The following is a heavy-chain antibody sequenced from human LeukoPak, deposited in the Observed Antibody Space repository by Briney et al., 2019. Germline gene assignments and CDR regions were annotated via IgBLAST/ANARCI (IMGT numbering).Heavy chain of an antibody. CDR3: ARGGWLITVTIDY. CDR2: IYYSGST. Sequence: PSETLSLTCTVSGGSISSSSYYWGWIRQPPGKGLEWIGSIYYSGSTNYNPSLKSRVTISVDTSKNQFSLKLSSVTAADTAVYYCARGGWLITVTIDYWGQGTLVTVSS. V-gene: IGHV4-39*07. CDR1: GGSISSSSYY. D-gene: IGHD4-11*01. J-gene: IGHJ4*02.